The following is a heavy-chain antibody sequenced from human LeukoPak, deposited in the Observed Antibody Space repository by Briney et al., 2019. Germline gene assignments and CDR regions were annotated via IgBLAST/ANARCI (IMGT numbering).Heavy chain of an antibody. J-gene: IGHJ6*02. Sequence: SETLSLTCAVYGGSFSGYYWSWIRQPPGKGLEWIGEINHSGSTNYNPSLKSRVTISIDTSKNQFSLKLSSVTAADTAVYYCARCSGGSCYHYGMDVWGQGTTVTVSS. CDR2: INHSGST. CDR1: GGSFSGYY. CDR3: ARCSGGSCYHYGMDV. D-gene: IGHD2-15*01. V-gene: IGHV4-34*01.